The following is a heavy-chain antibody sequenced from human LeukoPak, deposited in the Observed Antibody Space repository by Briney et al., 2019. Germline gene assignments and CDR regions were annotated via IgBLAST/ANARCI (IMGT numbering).Heavy chain of an antibody. V-gene: IGHV3-23*01. D-gene: IGHD2-2*01. J-gene: IGHJ5*02. CDR2: ISGSAGST. Sequence: PGGSLRLSFAASGFTFSSYAMSWVRQAPGKGLEWVSAISGSAGSTYYADSVKGRFTISRDNSKNTLYLQMNSLRAEDTAVYYCAKSAPLIVVVPAAGGKNWFDPWGQGTLVTVSS. CDR3: AKSAPLIVVVPAAGGKNWFDP. CDR1: GFTFSSYA.